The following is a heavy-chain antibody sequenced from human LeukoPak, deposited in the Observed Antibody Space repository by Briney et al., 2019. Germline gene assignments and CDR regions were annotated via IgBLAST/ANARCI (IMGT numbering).Heavy chain of an antibody. D-gene: IGHD7-27*01. J-gene: IGHJ4*02. CDR3: ARGGEFDN. V-gene: IGHV1-2*02. CDR1: XYTFXGYY. CDR2: VNPNSGDT. Sequence: VXXKXXXYTFXGYYIHWVRQAPGQGLEWMGWVNPNSGDTKYAQKFQDSVTMTRDTSINTVYMELNRLRPDDTAVYYCARGGEFDNWGQGTQVTVSS.